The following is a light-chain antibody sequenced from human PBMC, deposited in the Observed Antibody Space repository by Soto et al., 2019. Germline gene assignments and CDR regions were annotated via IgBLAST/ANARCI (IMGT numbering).Light chain of an antibody. CDR3: QQYNVYWA. J-gene: IGKJ1*01. V-gene: IGKV1-5*01. CDR1: QNINRW. CDR2: DAS. Sequence: DIQMTQSPSTLSASVGDRVTITCQASQNINRWLAWYQQKPGKAPKLLIYDASSLESGVPSRFSGSGSGTEFTLTISSLQPDDFATYYCQQYNVYWAFGQGTKVEIK.